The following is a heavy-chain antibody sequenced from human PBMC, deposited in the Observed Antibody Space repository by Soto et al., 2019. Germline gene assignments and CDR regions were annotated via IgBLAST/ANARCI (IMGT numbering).Heavy chain of an antibody. CDR3: ARTSLVVPAATREDY. CDR2: INSDGSST. Sequence: EVQLVESGGGLVQPGGALRLSCEASGFTFSSYWMPWVRQAPGKGLVWVSRINSDGSSTSYADSVKGRFTISRDNAKNTEYLQMNSLRAEDTAVYYCARTSLVVPAATREDYWGQGTLVTVSS. D-gene: IGHD2-15*01. CDR1: GFTFSSYW. J-gene: IGHJ4*02. V-gene: IGHV3-74*01.